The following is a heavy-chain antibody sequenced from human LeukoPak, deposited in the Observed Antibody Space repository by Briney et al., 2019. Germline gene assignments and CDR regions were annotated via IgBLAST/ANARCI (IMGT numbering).Heavy chain of an antibody. V-gene: IGHV3-23*01. D-gene: IGHD3-10*01. CDR1: GFTFSNYA. Sequence: GGSLRLSCAASGFTFSNYAMSWVRQAPGNGLEWDSGMGGSDSVTYYADSVKGRFTISRDNSKNTLFLQMNSLRAEDTAVYYCAKWPGYGSGSSLDYWGQGTLVTVSS. J-gene: IGHJ4*02. CDR3: AKWPGYGSGSSLDY. CDR2: MGGSDSVT.